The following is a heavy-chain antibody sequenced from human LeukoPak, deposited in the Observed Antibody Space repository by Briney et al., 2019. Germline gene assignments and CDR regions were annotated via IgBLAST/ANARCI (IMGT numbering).Heavy chain of an antibody. CDR1: GYTFTSYG. Sequence: ASVTVSCKASGYTFTSYGISWVRQAPGQGLEWMGWISGYNGNTNYAQKLQGRVTVTTDTSTSTAYMELRSLRSDDTAVYYCARVRPDSGGYYDRRGCFDYWGQGTLVTVSS. J-gene: IGHJ4*02. CDR2: ISGYNGNT. D-gene: IGHD3-22*01. V-gene: IGHV1-18*01. CDR3: ARVRPDSGGYYDRRGCFDY.